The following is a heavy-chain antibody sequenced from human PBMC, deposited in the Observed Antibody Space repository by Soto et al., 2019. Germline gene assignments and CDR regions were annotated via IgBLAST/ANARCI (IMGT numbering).Heavy chain of an antibody. CDR3: TTVVIGGNSAAYYYYGMDV. D-gene: IGHD2-21*02. CDR2: IKSKTDGGTT. CDR1: GFTFSNAL. J-gene: IGHJ6*02. Sequence: GGSLRLSCAASGFTFSNALMNWVRQAPGKGLEWVGRIKSKTDGGTTDYAAPVKGRFTISRDDSKNTLYLQMNSLKTEDTAVYYCTTVVIGGNSAAYYYYGMDVWGQGTTVTVSS. V-gene: IGHV3-15*07.